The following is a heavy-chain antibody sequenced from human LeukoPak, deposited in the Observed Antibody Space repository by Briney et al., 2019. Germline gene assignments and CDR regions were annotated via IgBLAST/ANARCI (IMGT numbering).Heavy chain of an antibody. CDR2: INPSGGST. Sequence: ASVKVSCKASGYTFTSYYMHWVRQAPGQGLEWMGGINPSGGSTSYAQKFQGRVTMTRDMSTSTVYMELSSLRSEDTAVYYCARDNVAYYDSSGYYAPGDYWGQGTLVTVPS. V-gene: IGHV1-46*01. CDR1: GYTFTSYY. D-gene: IGHD3-22*01. J-gene: IGHJ4*02. CDR3: ARDNVAYYDSSGYYAPGDY.